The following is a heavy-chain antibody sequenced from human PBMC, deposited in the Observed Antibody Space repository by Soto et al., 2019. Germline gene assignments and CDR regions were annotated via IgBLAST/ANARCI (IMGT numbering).Heavy chain of an antibody. CDR2: IYYSGST. D-gene: IGHD2-8*01. CDR3: ARDVWPPDY. CDR1: GGSISSYY. J-gene: IGHJ4*02. Sequence: PSETLSLTCTVSGGSISSYYWSWIRQPPGKGLEWIGYIYYSGSTNYNPSLKSRVTISVDTSKNQFSLKLSSVTAADTAVYYCARDVWPPDYWGQGTLVTVSS. V-gene: IGHV4-59*01.